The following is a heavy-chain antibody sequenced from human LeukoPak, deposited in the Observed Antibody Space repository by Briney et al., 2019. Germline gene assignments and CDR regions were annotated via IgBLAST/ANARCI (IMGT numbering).Heavy chain of an antibody. Sequence: SETLSLTCTVSGDSISSSSYYWGWIRQPPGKGLEWIGTIYYSGTTYYNPSLESRVTISVDTSKNQFSLKLSSVTAADTAVYYRARRASGSYSFWGQGTLVTVSS. V-gene: IGHV4-39*01. CDR1: GDSISSSSYY. J-gene: IGHJ4*02. D-gene: IGHD1-26*01. CDR2: IYYSGTT. CDR3: ARRASGSYSF.